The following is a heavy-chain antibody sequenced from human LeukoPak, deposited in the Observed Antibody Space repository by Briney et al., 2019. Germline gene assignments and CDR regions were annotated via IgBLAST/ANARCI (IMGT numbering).Heavy chain of an antibody. J-gene: IGHJ6*03. V-gene: IGHV4-34*01. CDR1: GGSFSGYY. Sequence: PSETLSLTCAVYGGSFSGYYWSWIRQPPGKGLEWIGEINHSGSTNYNPSLKSRVTISVDTSKNQFSLKLSSVTAADTAVYYCARGLKTVGGRSRYMDVWGKGTMVTVSS. CDR2: INHSGST. CDR3: ARGLKTVGGRSRYMDV. D-gene: IGHD4-23*01.